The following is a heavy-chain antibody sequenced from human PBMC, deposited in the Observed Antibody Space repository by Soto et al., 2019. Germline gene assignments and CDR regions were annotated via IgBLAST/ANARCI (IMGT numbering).Heavy chain of an antibody. D-gene: IGHD1-26*01. CDR2: ISSSSSTI. CDR3: ARTPSGSYYRYFDL. Sequence: PGGSLRLSCAASGFTFSSYSMNWVRQAPGKGLEWVSYISSSSSTIYYADSVKGRFTISRDNAKNSLYLQMNSLRDEDTAVYYYARTPSGSYYRYFDLWGRGTLVTGLL. V-gene: IGHV3-48*02. CDR1: GFTFSSYS. J-gene: IGHJ2*01.